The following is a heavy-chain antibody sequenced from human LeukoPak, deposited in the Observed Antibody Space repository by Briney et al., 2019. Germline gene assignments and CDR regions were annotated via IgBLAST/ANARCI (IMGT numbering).Heavy chain of an antibody. CDR1: GFTFSSYW. CDR2: IKQDGNEK. J-gene: IGHJ4*02. D-gene: IGHD1-26*01. Sequence: GGSLRLFCAASGFTFSSYWMSWVRQAPGKGLEWVANIKQDGNEKYYVDSVKGRFTISRDNAKNSLYLQMNSLRAEDTAVYYCARWEDYSPHEYYFDYWGQGTLVTVSS. V-gene: IGHV3-7*03. CDR3: ARWEDYSPHEYYFDY.